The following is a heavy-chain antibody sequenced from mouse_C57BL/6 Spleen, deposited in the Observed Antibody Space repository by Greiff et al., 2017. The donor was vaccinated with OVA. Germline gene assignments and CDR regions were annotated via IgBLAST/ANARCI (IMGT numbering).Heavy chain of an antibody. CDR3: ARERDYDWDGYFDV. J-gene: IGHJ1*03. CDR2: IDPNRGGT. CDR1: GYTFTSYW. D-gene: IGHD4-1*01. Sequence: VQLQQPGAELVKPGASVKLSCKASGYTFTSYWMHWVKQRPGRGLEWIGRIDPNRGGTKYNEKFKSQATLTVDKPASTAYMQLSSLTSEDSAVYYCARERDYDWDGYFDVWGTGTTVTVSS. V-gene: IGHV1-72*01.